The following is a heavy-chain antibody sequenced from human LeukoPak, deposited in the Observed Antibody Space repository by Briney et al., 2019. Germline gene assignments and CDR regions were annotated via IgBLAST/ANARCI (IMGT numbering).Heavy chain of an antibody. CDR1: GYSISSGYY. V-gene: IGHV4-38-2*02. CDR2: IYHSGST. D-gene: IGHD4-17*01. J-gene: IGHJ3*02. CDR3: ARVRPYGDSDVFDI. Sequence: SETLSLTCTVSGYSISSGYYWGWIRQLPGKGLEWIGSIYHSGSTYYNPSLKSRVTISVDTSKNQFSLKLSSVTAADTAVYYCARVRPYGDSDVFDIWGQGTMVTVSS.